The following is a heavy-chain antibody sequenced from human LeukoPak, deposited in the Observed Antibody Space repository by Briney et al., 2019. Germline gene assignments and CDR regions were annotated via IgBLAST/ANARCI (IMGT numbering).Heavy chain of an antibody. J-gene: IGHJ2*01. CDR3: ARGYCSGGSCHSGRWYFDL. D-gene: IGHD2-15*01. Sequence: SETLSLTCTVAGGSISSYYWSCTRQPPGKGLEWLGYIYYSGSTNYNPSRKSRVTISVDTSKNQFSLKLSSVTAADTAVYYCARGYCSGGSCHSGRWYFDLWGRGTLVTVSS. V-gene: IGHV4-59*01. CDR1: GGSISSYY. CDR2: IYYSGST.